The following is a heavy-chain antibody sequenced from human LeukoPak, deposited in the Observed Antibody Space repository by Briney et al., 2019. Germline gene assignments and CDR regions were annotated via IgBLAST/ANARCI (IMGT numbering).Heavy chain of an antibody. Sequence: ASVKVSCKASDYTFTSYGISWVRQAPGQGLEWMGWISAYNGNTNYAQKLQGRVTMTTDTSTSTAYMELRSLRSDDTAVYYCARDFIGWYFWETWYASFDYWGQGTLVTVSS. J-gene: IGHJ4*02. V-gene: IGHV1-18*01. D-gene: IGHD6-19*01. CDR3: ARDFIGWYFWETWYASFDY. CDR1: DYTFTSYG. CDR2: ISAYNGNT.